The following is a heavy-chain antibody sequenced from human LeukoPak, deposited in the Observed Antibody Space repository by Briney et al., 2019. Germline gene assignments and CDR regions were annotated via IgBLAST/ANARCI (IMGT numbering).Heavy chain of an antibody. CDR3: AGYCSGGSCYYAFDI. CDR2: ISAYNGNT. V-gene: IGHV1-18*01. D-gene: IGHD2-15*01. CDR1: GYTFTGYG. Sequence: GASVKVSCKASGYTFTGYGISWGRQAPGHGHEWMGWISAYNGNTNYAQKLQGRVTMTTDTSTSTAYMELRSLRSDDTAVYYCAGYCSGGSCYYAFDIWGQGTMVTVSS. J-gene: IGHJ3*02.